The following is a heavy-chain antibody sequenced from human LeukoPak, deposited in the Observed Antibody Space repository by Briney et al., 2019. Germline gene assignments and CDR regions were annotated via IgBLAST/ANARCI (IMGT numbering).Heavy chain of an antibody. D-gene: IGHD2-2*01. J-gene: IGHJ4*02. CDR3: ARVLYGSRVNVIDS. CDR1: GFTFSNYW. V-gene: IGHV3-7*01. Sequence: GGSLTLSCAASGFTFSNYWINWVRQAPGKGLEWVANMNEYGSEKYYVDSVRGRFTISRDNAENSLFLHMNSLRVEDTAVYRCARVLYGSRVNVIDSWGSGTLVTVSS. CDR2: MNEYGSEK.